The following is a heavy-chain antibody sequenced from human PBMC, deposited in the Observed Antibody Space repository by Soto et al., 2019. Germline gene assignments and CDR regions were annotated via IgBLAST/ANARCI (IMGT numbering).Heavy chain of an antibody. Sequence: EVQLVESGGGLVQPGGSLRLSCAASGFTFSSYWMSWVRQAPGKGLEWVANIKQDGSEKYYVDSVKGRFNISRDNNKNSLYLQMNRLRADDTAVYYCARGAQQGLVSDDEYYFDNRGQGTLVTVSA. V-gene: IGHV3-7*05. CDR1: GFTFSSYW. CDR2: IKQDGSEK. CDR3: ARGAQQGLVSDDEYYFDN. J-gene: IGHJ4*02. D-gene: IGHD6-19*01.